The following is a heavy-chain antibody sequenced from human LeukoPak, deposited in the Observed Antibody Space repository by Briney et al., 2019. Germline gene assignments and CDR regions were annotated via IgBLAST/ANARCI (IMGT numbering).Heavy chain of an antibody. Sequence: PSETLSLTCTVSGGSISSSSYYWGWIRQPPGKGLEWIGSIYYSGSTYYNPSLKSRVTISVDTSKNQFSLKLSSVTAADTAVYYCARNPRGDTHSSSPISRSRGAFDIWGQGTMVTVSS. CDR2: IYYSGST. J-gene: IGHJ3*02. V-gene: IGHV4-39*07. CDR1: GGSISSSSYY. D-gene: IGHD6-13*01. CDR3: ARNPRGDTHSSSPISRSRGAFDI.